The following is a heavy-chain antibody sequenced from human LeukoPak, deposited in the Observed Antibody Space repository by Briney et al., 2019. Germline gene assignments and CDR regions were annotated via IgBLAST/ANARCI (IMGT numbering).Heavy chain of an antibody. Sequence: GGSLRLSCAASGFTFSSYSMNWVRQAPGKGLAWVSSISSSSSYIYYADSVKGRFTISRDNAKNSLYLQMNSLRAEDTAVYYCARDRLYYYDSSGYLGTFDYWGQGTLVTVSS. D-gene: IGHD3-22*01. V-gene: IGHV3-21*01. CDR2: ISSSSSYI. J-gene: IGHJ4*02. CDR3: ARDRLYYYDSSGYLGTFDY. CDR1: GFTFSSYS.